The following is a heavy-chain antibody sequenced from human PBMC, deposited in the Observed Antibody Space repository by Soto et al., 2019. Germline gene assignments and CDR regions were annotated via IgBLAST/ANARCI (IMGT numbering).Heavy chain of an antibody. D-gene: IGHD4-17*01. J-gene: IGHJ4*02. Sequence: EVQLVESGGGLVKPGGSLRLSCAASGFTFSNAWMSWVRQAPGKGLEWVGRIKSKTDGGTTDYAAPVKGRFTISRDDSKNTLYLQMNSLKTEDTAVYYCTTQKRVTTAGFDYWGQGTLVTVSS. V-gene: IGHV3-15*01. CDR1: GFTFSNAW. CDR3: TTQKRVTTAGFDY. CDR2: IKSKTDGGTT.